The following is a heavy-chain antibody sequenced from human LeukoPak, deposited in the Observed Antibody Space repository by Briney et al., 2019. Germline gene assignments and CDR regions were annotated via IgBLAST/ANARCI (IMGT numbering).Heavy chain of an antibody. V-gene: IGHV4-34*01. CDR3: ARRFAGHYGDYIGGYYFDY. CDR2: INHSGST. D-gene: IGHD4-17*01. J-gene: IGHJ4*02. CDR1: GGSFSGYY. Sequence: SETLSLTCAVYGGSFSGYYWSWIRQPPGKGLEWIGEINHSGSTNYNPSIKSRVTISVDTSKNQFSLKLSSVTAADTAVYYCARRFAGHYGDYIGGYYFDYWGQGTLVTVSS.